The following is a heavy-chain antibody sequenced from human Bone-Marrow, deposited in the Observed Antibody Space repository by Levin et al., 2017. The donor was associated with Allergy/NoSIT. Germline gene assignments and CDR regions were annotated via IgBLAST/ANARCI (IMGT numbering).Heavy chain of an antibody. CDR2: ISGSGGST. CDR1: GFTFSSYA. D-gene: IGHD2-2*01. V-gene: IGHV3-23*01. Sequence: GESLKISCAASGFTFSSYAMSWVRQAPGKGLEWVSAISGSGGSTYYADSVKGRFTISRDNSKNTLYLQMNSLRAEDTAVYYCAKEPRYQLLNDYWGQGTLVTVSS. J-gene: IGHJ4*02. CDR3: AKEPRYQLLNDY.